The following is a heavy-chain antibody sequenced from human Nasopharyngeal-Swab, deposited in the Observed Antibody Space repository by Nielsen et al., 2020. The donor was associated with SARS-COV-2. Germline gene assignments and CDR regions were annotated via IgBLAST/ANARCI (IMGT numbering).Heavy chain of an antibody. CDR3: ASTPLDSSGYYYAFHY. CDR1: GFTFSRYT. V-gene: IGHV3-30-3*01. CDR2: ISYDGSNK. D-gene: IGHD3-22*01. J-gene: IGHJ4*02. Sequence: GESLKISCAASGFTFSRYTMHWVRQAPGKGLEWVAVISYDGSNKYYADSVKGRFTISRDISKNTRYLQMNSLRAEDTAVFYCASTPLDSSGYYYAFHYWGRGTLVTVSS.